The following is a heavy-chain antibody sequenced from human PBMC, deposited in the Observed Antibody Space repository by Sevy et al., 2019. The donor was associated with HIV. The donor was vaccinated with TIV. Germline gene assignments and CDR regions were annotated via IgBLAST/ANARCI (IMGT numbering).Heavy chain of an antibody. CDR2: IIPIFGTA. J-gene: IGHJ4*02. CDR1: GGTFSSYA. D-gene: IGHD6-19*01. Sequence: ASVKVSCKASGGTFSSYAISWVRQAPGQGLEWMGGIIPIFGTANYAQKFQGRVTITADESTSTAYMELSSLRSEDTAVYYCARGGRIAVAGKGGFDYWGQGPLVTVSS. CDR3: ARGGRIAVAGKGGFDY. V-gene: IGHV1-69*13.